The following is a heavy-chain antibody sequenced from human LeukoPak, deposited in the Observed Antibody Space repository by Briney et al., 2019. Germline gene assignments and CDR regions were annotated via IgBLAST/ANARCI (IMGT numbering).Heavy chain of an antibody. CDR2: IYTSGST. D-gene: IGHD5-12*01. V-gene: IGHV4-4*09. J-gene: IGHJ3*02. Sequence: SETLSLTCTVSGGSISSYYWSWIRQPPGKGLECIGYIYTSGSTNYNPSLKSRVTISVETSKNQFSLKLSSVTAADTAVYYCARGGYSGPSLAFDIWGQGTMVTVSS. CDR3: ARGGYSGPSLAFDI. CDR1: GGSISSYY.